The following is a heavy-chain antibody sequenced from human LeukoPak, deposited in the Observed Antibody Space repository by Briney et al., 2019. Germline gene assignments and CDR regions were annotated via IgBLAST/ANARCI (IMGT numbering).Heavy chain of an antibody. D-gene: IGHD4-23*01. CDR2: INPNSGGT. CDR1: GYTFTGYC. Sequence: ASVKVSCKASGYTFTGYCMHWVRQAPGQGLEWMGWINPNSGGTNYAQKFQGRVTMTRDTSISTAYMELSRLRSDDTAVYYCARYHGGYEYYYMDVWGKGTTVTISS. J-gene: IGHJ6*03. CDR3: ARYHGGYEYYYMDV. V-gene: IGHV1-2*02.